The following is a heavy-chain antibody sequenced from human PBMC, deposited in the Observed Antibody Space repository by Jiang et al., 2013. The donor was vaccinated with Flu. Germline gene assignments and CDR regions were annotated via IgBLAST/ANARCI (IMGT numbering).Heavy chain of an antibody. Sequence: KGLEWVSYISSSSSTIYYADSVKGRFTISRDNAKNSLYLQMNSLRAEDTAVYYCARRGRGDWILQYYFDYWGQGTLVTVSS. CDR2: ISSSSSTI. CDR3: ARRGRGDWILQYYFDY. J-gene: IGHJ4*02. V-gene: IGHV3-48*01. D-gene: IGHD2-21*02.